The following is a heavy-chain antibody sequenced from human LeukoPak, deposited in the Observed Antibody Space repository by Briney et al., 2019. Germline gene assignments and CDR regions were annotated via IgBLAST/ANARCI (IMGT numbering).Heavy chain of an antibody. CDR2: IKQDGSEK. V-gene: IGHV3-7*01. Sequence: GGSLRLSCAASGFTVSSNYMSWVRQAPGKGLEWVANIKQDGSEKYYVDSVKGRFTISRDNAKNSLYLQMNSLRAEDTAVYYCARESITIVDYWGQGTLVTVSS. D-gene: IGHD3-10*01. CDR3: ARESITIVDY. J-gene: IGHJ4*02. CDR1: GFTVSSNY.